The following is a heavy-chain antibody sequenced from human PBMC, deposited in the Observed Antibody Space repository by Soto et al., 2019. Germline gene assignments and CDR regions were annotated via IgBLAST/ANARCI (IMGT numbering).Heavy chain of an antibody. J-gene: IGHJ4*02. Sequence: LRLSCAASGFTFSNAWMSWVRQAPGKGLEWVGRIKSKTDGGTTDYAAPVKGRFTISRDDSKNTLYLQMNGLKTEDTAVYYCTTLHPKKDIPYLWPRSPYYFDYWGQGTLVTVSS. CDR3: TTLHPKKDIPYLWPRSPYYFDY. V-gene: IGHV3-15*01. CDR1: GFTFSNAW. D-gene: IGHD2-15*01. CDR2: IKSKTDGGTT.